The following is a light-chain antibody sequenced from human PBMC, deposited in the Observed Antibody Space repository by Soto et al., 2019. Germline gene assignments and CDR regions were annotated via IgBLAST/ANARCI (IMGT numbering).Light chain of an antibody. J-gene: IGLJ3*02. Sequence: QSVLTQPPSVSGAPGQRVTISCTGSSSNIGAGYDVHWYQQLPGTAPKLLIYGNSNRPSGVPDRFSGSKSGTSASLAITGLLADDDADYYCQSSDSSLSARVFGGGTQLPVL. CDR2: GNS. V-gene: IGLV1-40*01. CDR1: SSNIGAGYD. CDR3: QSSDSSLSARV.